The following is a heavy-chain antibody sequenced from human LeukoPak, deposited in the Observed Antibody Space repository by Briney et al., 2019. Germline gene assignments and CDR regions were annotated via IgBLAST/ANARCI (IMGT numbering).Heavy chain of an antibody. V-gene: IGHV3-21*04. CDR1: GFTFSSYS. CDR2: ISSSSSYI. Sequence: GGSLRLSCAASGFTFSSYSMNWVRQAPGKGLESVSSISSSSSYIYYADSVKGRFTISRDNAKNTLYLQMNSLRAEDTAVYYCAKAQELGNYEFFLFDYWGQGALVTVSS. CDR3: AKAQELGNYEFFLFDY. J-gene: IGHJ4*02. D-gene: IGHD7-27*01.